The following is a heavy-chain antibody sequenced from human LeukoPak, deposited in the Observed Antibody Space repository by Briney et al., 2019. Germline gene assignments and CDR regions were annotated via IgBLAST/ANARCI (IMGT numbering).Heavy chain of an antibody. CDR3: ARYVGKGTQSYYFDY. D-gene: IGHD3-10*02. CDR2: IHQSGST. J-gene: IGHJ4*02. CDR1: GGSISSGGYS. V-gene: IGHV4-30-2*01. Sequence: SQTLSLTCAVSGGSISSGGYSWSWIRQPPGKGLEWIGYIHQSGSTYYNPSLKSRVTISVDRSKNQFSLNPNSVTAADTAVYYCARYVGKGTQSYYFDYWGQGTLVTVSS.